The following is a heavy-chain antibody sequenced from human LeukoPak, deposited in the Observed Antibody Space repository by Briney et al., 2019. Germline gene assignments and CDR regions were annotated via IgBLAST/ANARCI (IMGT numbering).Heavy chain of an antibody. CDR3: ARVWCSSTNCLNGWFDP. D-gene: IGHD2-2*01. CDR2: MNPNSGNT. V-gene: IGHV1-8*01. CDR1: RYTFTTYD. J-gene: IGHJ5*02. Sequence: ASVKVSCKGSRYTFTTYDINWVRQAAGQGLEWMGWMNPNSGNTGYAQKFQGRVTMTRNTSIGTAYMELSSLRSEDTAVYYCARVWCSSTNCLNGWFDPWGQGTLVTVSS.